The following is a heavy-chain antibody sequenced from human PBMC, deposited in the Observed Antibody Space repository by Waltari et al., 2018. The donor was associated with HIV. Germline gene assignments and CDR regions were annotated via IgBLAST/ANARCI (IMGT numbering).Heavy chain of an antibody. CDR3: AKESDAFDV. CDR2: ISSKGNEA. Sequence: QVHLVESGGGVVQPGRSLGLSCAASGFTFNSRGVHWVRPAPGKGLAWVAFISSKGNEAYYGQSVKGRFTISRDESTNTVYLQMNSLRADDTAIYYCAKESDAFDVWGQGTMVIVSS. V-gene: IGHV3-30*18. J-gene: IGHJ3*01. CDR1: GFTFNSRG.